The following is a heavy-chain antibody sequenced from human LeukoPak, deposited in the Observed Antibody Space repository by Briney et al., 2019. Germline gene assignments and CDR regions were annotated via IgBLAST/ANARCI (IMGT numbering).Heavy chain of an antibody. Sequence: ASVKVSCKASGYTFTGYYTHWVRQAPGQGLEWMGWINPNSGGTNYAQKFQGRVTMTRDTSISTAYMELSRLRSDDTAVYYCARDSSPLSDYYDSSGYSDYWGQGTLVTVSS. D-gene: IGHD3-22*01. CDR2: INPNSGGT. CDR3: ARDSSPLSDYYDSSGYSDY. CDR1: GYTFTGYY. V-gene: IGHV1-2*02. J-gene: IGHJ4*02.